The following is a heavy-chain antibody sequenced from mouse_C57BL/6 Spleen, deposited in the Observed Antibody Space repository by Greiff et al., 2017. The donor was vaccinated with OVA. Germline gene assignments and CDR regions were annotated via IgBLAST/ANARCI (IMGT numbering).Heavy chain of an antibody. CDR1: GYTFTSYW. J-gene: IGHJ4*01. CDR3: ARGQYGNYTAMDY. V-gene: IGHV1-59*01. D-gene: IGHD2-1*01. CDR2: IDPSDSYT. Sequence: QVQLQQPGAELVRPGTSVKLSCKASGYTFTSYWMHWVKQRPGQGLEWIGVIDPSDSYTNYNQKFKGKATLTVDTSSSTAYMQLSSLTSEDSAVYYCARGQYGNYTAMDYWGQGTSVTVSS.